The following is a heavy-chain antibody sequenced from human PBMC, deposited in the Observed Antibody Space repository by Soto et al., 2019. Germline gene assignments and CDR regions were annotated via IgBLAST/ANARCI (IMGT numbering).Heavy chain of an antibody. J-gene: IGHJ4*02. D-gene: IGHD6-13*01. CDR1: GYTFTSYG. CDR3: AVGRRRGSSWYRPLDY. CDR2: ISAYNGNT. Sequence: QVQLVQCGAEVKKPGASVKVSCKASGYTFTSYGISWVRQAPGQGLEWMGWISAYNGNTNYAQKLQGRVTMTTDTSTSTAYMELRSLRSDDTAVYYCAVGRRRGSSWYRPLDYWGQGTLVTVSS. V-gene: IGHV1-18*04.